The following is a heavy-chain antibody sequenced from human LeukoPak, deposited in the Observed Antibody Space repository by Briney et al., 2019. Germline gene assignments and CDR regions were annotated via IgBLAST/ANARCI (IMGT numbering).Heavy chain of an antibody. D-gene: IGHD5-18*01. CDR2: ISSSSSYI. CDR1: GFTFSSYS. V-gene: IGHV3-21*01. Sequence: GGSLRLSCAASGFTFSSYSMNWVRQAPGKGLEWDSSISSSSSYIYYADSVKGRFTISRDNAKNSLYLQMNSLRAEDTAVYYCARDRGYSYGFDYWGQGTLVTVSS. J-gene: IGHJ4*02. CDR3: ARDRGYSYGFDY.